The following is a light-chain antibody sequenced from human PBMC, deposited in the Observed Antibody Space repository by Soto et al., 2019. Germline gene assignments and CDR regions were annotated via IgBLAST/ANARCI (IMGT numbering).Light chain of an antibody. CDR2: KVS. CDR3: MQDTPWPWT. J-gene: IGKJ1*01. Sequence: DVVMTQSPLSLPVTLGQPASISCRSSQSLVHSDGNTYLNWFHQRPGQSPRRLIYKVSNRDSGVPDRFSGSGSGTDFTLKISRVEAEDVGVYFCMQDTPWPWTFGQGTKVEIE. CDR1: QSLVHSDGNTY. V-gene: IGKV2-30*02.